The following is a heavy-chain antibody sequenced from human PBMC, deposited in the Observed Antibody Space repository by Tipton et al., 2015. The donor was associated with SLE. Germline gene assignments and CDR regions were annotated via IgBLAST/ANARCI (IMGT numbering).Heavy chain of an antibody. Sequence: TLSLTCTVSGGSISSHYWSWIRQPPGKGLEWIGYIYYSGSTNYNPSLKSRVTISVDTSKNQFSLKLSSVTAADTAAYYCARGPPASIAVAGTGHFDYWGQGTLVTVSS. V-gene: IGHV4-59*11. CDR3: ARGPPASIAVAGTGHFDY. J-gene: IGHJ4*02. CDR2: IYYSGST. D-gene: IGHD6-19*01. CDR1: GGSISSHY.